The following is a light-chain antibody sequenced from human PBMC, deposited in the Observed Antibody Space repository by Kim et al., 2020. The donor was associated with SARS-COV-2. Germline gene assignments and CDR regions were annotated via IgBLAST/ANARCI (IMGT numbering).Light chain of an antibody. CDR3: NSRDTSGHLWV. J-gene: IGLJ3*02. Sequence: SSELTQDPGVSVALGQTVRITCQGNSLRNYYADWSQQKPGQAPVVVIYGKNNRPSGIPDRFYGSSSGDTASLTITGAQAGDEAVYYCNSRDTSGHLWVFG. V-gene: IGLV3-19*01. CDR1: SLRNYY. CDR2: GKN.